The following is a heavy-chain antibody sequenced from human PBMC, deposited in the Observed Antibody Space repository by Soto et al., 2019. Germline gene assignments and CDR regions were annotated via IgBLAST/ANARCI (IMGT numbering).Heavy chain of an antibody. CDR1: GGSISSFD. V-gene: IGHV4-59*01. Sequence: SETLSLTCTVSGGSISSFDGSWIRQPPGKGLEWIGYIYYYGNTNYNPSLKSRVTISVDTSKNQFSLKLSSVTAADTAVYYCARDPRIYSDPYYFDYWGQGTLVTVSS. J-gene: IGHJ4*02. CDR3: ARDPRIYSDPYYFDY. D-gene: IGHD4-17*01. CDR2: IYYYGNT.